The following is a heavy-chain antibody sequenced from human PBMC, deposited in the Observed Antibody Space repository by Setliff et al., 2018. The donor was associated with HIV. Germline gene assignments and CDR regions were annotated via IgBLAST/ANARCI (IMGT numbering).Heavy chain of an antibody. D-gene: IGHD3-16*01. J-gene: IGHJ6*02. Sequence: PSETLSLTCTVSGGSISSGSYYWSWIRQPAGKGLEWIGHIHTSGSTKYNPSLKSRLTIWVDMSKNQFSLKLTSVTAADTAVYYCARRKGGYGLDVWGQGTTVTVSS. CDR3: ARRKGGYGLDV. CDR2: IHTSGST. CDR1: GGSISSGSYY. V-gene: IGHV4-61*09.